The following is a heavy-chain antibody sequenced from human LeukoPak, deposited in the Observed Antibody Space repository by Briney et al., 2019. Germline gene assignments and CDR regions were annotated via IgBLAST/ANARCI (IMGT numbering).Heavy chain of an antibody. J-gene: IGHJ6*02. CDR3: ATALVLLWFGEEDYAIDV. D-gene: IGHD3-10*01. CDR2: ISSSSSYI. V-gene: IGHV3-21*01. Sequence: GGSLRLSCAASGFTFSSYSMNWVRQAPGKGLEWVSSISSSSSYIYYADSVKGRFTISRDKAKNTLYLQMNSLRAEDTAVYYCATALVLLWFGEEDYAIDVWGQGTTVTVSS. CDR1: GFTFSSYS.